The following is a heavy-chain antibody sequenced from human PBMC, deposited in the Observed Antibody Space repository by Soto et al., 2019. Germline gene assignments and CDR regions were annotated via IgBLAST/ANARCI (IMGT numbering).Heavy chain of an antibody. CDR2: LYNSGNA. Sequence: QVQLHESGPGLVKPAETLSLTCTAFGASISSDYWSWIRQPPGGGLEWIAYLYNSGNANYNSSLKSRVTISIDTSKTQFSLQLRSVTAADTAVYYCARAHRSGWAWGPGALVTVSS. CDR1: GASISSDY. CDR3: ARAHRSGWA. J-gene: IGHJ5*02. D-gene: IGHD6-19*01. V-gene: IGHV4-59*01.